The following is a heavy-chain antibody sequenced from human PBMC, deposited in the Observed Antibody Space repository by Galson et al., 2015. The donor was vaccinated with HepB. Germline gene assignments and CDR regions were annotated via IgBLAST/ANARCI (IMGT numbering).Heavy chain of an antibody. V-gene: IGHV3-9*01. D-gene: IGHD3-22*01. J-gene: IGHJ3*02. Sequence: SLRLSCAASGFTFDDYAMHWVRQAPGKGLEWVSGISWNSGSIGYADSVKGRFTISRDNAKNSLYLQMNSLRAEDTALYYCAKIHQSWWAAGNYDSSGYQTLGAFDIWGQGTMVTVSS. CDR3: AKIHQSWWAAGNYDSSGYQTLGAFDI. CDR1: GFTFDDYA. CDR2: ISWNSGSI.